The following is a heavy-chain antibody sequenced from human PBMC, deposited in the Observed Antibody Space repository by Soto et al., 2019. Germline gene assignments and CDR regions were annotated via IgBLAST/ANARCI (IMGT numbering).Heavy chain of an antibody. CDR1: GFTFSSYW. V-gene: IGHV3-74*02. CDR3: ASDLSGRADV. D-gene: IGHD3-10*01. CDR2: MNEDGGTT. Sequence: EVQLVESGGGLVRPGGSLRLYCAASGFTFSSYWMHWVRQAPGKGLVWVSRMNEDGGTTDYADSVKARFTISRDNAKNTLYLQMNSLRVEDTAVYYCASDLSGRADVWGQGTTVTVSS. J-gene: IGHJ6*02.